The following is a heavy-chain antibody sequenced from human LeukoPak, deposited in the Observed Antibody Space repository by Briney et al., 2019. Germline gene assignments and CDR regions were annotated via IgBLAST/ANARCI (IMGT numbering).Heavy chain of an antibody. CDR3: ARGLGDYVWGSYHPPSR. J-gene: IGHJ4*02. V-gene: IGHV4-39*07. D-gene: IGHD3-16*02. CDR1: GGSISSSSYY. Sequence: SETLSLTCTVSGGSISSSSYYWGWIRQPPGTGLEWIGSIYYSGSTYYNPSLKSRVTISVDTSKNQFSLKLSSVTAADTAVYYCARGLGDYVWGSYHPPSRWGQGTLVTVSS. CDR2: IYYSGST.